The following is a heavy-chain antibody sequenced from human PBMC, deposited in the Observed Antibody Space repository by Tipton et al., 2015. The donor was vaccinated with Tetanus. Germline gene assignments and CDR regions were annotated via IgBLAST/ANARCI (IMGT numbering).Heavy chain of an antibody. Sequence: TLSLTCTVSGGSMSNNYWSWIRQSPGKGLEWIGNVYYNGNSLENPSLKGRVTLSLDKSKNQFSLKLRSVTAADTALYYCARSADNWFDPWGQGILVTVSS. CDR2: VYYNGNS. CDR1: GGSMSNNY. J-gene: IGHJ5*01. CDR3: ARSADNWFDP. V-gene: IGHV4-59*04.